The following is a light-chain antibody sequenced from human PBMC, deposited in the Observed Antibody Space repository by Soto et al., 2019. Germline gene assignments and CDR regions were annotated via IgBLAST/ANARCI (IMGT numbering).Light chain of an antibody. Sequence: EIVLTQSPATLSAFPGDRVTLSCRASQALNTRLAWYQHKPGQAPRLLIYLTSNRAAGVPSRFSGSGSETDFTLTISRLEPEDFAVYYCQQYGNSMWTFGQGTKVDIK. CDR2: LTS. CDR3: QQYGNSMWT. CDR1: QALNTR. V-gene: IGKV3D-11*03. J-gene: IGKJ1*01.